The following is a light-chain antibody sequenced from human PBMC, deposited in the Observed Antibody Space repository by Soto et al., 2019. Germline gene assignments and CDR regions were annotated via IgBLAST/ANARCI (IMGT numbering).Light chain of an antibody. CDR1: SSNIGSNT. CDR3: AAGDDSLNGYV. CDR2: SNN. V-gene: IGLV1-44*01. Sequence: QSALTQPPSASGTPGQRVTISCSGSSSNIGSNTVNWYQQLPGTAPKLLIYSNNQRPSGVPDRFSGSKSGTSASLAISGHYFVDEADYDCAAGDDSLNGYVFGTGTKVTV. J-gene: IGLJ1*01.